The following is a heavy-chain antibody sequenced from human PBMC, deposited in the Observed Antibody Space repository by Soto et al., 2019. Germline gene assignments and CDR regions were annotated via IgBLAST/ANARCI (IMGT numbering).Heavy chain of an antibody. D-gene: IGHD3-9*01. CDR3: ARMGLRYFDWSVDY. J-gene: IGHJ4*02. CDR2: IYYSGST. Sequence: PSETLSLTCTASGGSVSSGSYYWSWIRQPPGKGLEWIGYIYYSGSTNYNPSLKSRVTISVDTSTNQFSLKLSSVTAAATAVYYCARMGLRYFDWSVDYWGQGTLDTVSS. CDR1: GGSVSSGSYY. V-gene: IGHV4-61*01.